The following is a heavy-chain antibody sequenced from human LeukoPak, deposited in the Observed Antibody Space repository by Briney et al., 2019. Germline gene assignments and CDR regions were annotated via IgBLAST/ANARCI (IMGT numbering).Heavy chain of an antibody. D-gene: IGHD2-15*01. J-gene: IGHJ3*02. Sequence: QSGGSLRLSCAASGFTFSSYAMSWVRQAPGKGLEWVSAISGSGGSTYYADSVKGRFTISRDNSKNTLYLQMNSLRAEDTAVYYCAKDLVGIVVVVAATGAFDIWGQGTMVTVSS. CDR2: ISGSGGST. V-gene: IGHV3-23*01. CDR1: GFTFSSYA. CDR3: AKDLVGIVVVVAATGAFDI.